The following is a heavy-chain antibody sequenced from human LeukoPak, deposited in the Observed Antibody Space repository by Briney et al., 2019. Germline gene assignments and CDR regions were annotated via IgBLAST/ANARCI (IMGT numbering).Heavy chain of an antibody. CDR2: ISSSGSTI. J-gene: IGHJ3*01. V-gene: IGHV3-11*04. CDR3: AKVQSDIVGAVFFSFDV. CDR1: GFTFSDYY. Sequence: GGSLRLSCAASGFTFSDYYMSWIRQAPGKGLEWVSYISSSGSTIYYADSVKGRFTISRDNAKNSLYLQMNSLRVEDTAVYFCAKVQSDIVGAVFFSFDVWGQGTTVTVSS. D-gene: IGHD1-26*01.